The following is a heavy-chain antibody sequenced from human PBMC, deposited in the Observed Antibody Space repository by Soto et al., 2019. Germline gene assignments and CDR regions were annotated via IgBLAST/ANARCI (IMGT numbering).Heavy chain of an antibody. D-gene: IGHD6-25*01. CDR2: IIPIFGTA. J-gene: IGHJ2*01. Sequence: SVKVSFKASGGTFSSYAISWVRQAPGQGLEWMGGIIPIFGTANYAQKFQGRVTITADKSTSTAYMELSSLRSEDTAVYYCARGGYNTDWYFDLWGRGTLVTVSS. CDR3: ARGGYNTDWYFDL. V-gene: IGHV1-69*06. CDR1: GGTFSSYA.